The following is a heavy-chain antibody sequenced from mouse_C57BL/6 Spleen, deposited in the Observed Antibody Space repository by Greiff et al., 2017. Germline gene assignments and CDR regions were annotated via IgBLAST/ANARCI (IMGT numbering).Heavy chain of an antibody. CDR2: INPSTGGT. Sequence: VQLQQSGPELVKPGASVKISCKASGYSFTGYYMNWVKQSPEKSLEWIGEINPSTGGTTYNQKFKAKATLTVDKSSSTAYMQLKSLTSEDSAVYYCARELFGGAMDYWGQGTSVTVSS. J-gene: IGHJ4*01. CDR1: GYSFTGYY. CDR3: ARELFGGAMDY. V-gene: IGHV1-42*01. D-gene: IGHD1-1*02.